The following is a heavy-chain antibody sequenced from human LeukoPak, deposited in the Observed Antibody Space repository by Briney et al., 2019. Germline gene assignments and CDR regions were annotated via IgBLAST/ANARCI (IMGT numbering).Heavy chain of an antibody. D-gene: IGHD4-17*01. Sequence: SETLSLTCAVYGRSFSIYYWSWIRQPPGKGLEWIGEINHSGSTNYNPSLKSRVTISVDTSKNQFSLKLRSVTAADTAVYYCARHMTTVTASWFDPWGQGTLVTVSS. CDR3: ARHMTTVTASWFDP. CDR2: INHSGST. V-gene: IGHV4-34*01. J-gene: IGHJ5*02. CDR1: GRSFSIYY.